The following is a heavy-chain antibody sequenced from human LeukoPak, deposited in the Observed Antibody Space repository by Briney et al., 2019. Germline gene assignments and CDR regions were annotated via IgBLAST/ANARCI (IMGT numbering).Heavy chain of an antibody. CDR2: INHSGST. CDR1: GGSFSGYY. J-gene: IGHJ5*02. D-gene: IGHD4-17*01. CDR3: ARTLTTVTTWWFDP. V-gene: IGHV4-34*01. Sequence: SETLSLTCAVYGGSFSGYYWSWIRQPPGKGLEWIGEINHSGSTNYNPSLKSRVTISVDTSKNQFSLKLSSVTAADTAVYYCARTLTTVTTWWFDPWGQGTLVTVSS.